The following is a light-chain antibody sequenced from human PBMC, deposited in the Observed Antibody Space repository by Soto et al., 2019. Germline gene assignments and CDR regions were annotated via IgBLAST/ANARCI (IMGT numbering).Light chain of an antibody. CDR3: QQCNDWPWT. J-gene: IGKJ1*01. CDR1: QSVTNT. Sequence: IVMTQSPATLSVSPGERVTISCRASQSVTNTLAWYQHKPGQAPRLLISYASRGATGIPSRFSGSGSGTDFTLTINSLQSEDFAVYYCQQCNDWPWTFGQGTKVDIK. V-gene: IGKV3-15*01. CDR2: YAS.